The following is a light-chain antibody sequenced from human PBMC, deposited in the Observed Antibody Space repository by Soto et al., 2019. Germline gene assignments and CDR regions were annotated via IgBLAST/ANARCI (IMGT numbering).Light chain of an antibody. CDR3: QQYHNWPIT. CDR2: GAS. J-gene: IGKJ5*01. CDR1: QSVSTN. Sequence: EIVMTQSPGTLSVPPGERATLSCRASQSVSTNFAWYQQKPGQAPRLLIYGASTRATAVPARFTASGSGTEFTLTISSLQSEDFAVYYCQQYHNWPITFGQGTRLEIK. V-gene: IGKV3-15*01.